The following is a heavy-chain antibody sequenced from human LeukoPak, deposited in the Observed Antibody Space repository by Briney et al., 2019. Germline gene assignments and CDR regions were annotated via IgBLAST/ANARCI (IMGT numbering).Heavy chain of an antibody. V-gene: IGHV4-4*09. CDR1: GGSFYSKY. Sequence: SETLSLTCSVSGGSFYSKYWSWIRQPPGKGLEWIGYIYTSGSTNYNPPLKSRDTISVDASKNPFSLKLSSVPAADPAVYYCARGSPLRFDPWGQGTLVTVSS. CDR2: IYTSGST. CDR3: ARGSPLRFDP. J-gene: IGHJ5*02.